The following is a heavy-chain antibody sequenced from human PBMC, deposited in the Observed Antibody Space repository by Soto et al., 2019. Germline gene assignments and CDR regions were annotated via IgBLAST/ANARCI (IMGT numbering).Heavy chain of an antibody. CDR1: GFTFSSYG. Sequence: QVQLVESGGGVVQPGGSLRLSCAASGFTFSSYGMHWVRQAPGKGLEWVAVISYHGINTHYADSVKGRFTISRDNYNNTLYLHMNSLRPEDTAVYYCAKTGDSGYDWGWFDPWGQGTLVTVSS. CDR2: ISYHGINT. J-gene: IGHJ5*02. D-gene: IGHD5-12*01. V-gene: IGHV3-30*18. CDR3: AKTGDSGYDWGWFDP.